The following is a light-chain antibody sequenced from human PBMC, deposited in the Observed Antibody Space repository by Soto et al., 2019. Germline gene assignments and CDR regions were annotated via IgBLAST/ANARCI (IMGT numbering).Light chain of an antibody. V-gene: IGLV2-14*01. CDR1: SSDVGGYNY. CDR3: TSYTSRSTWV. Sequence: QSALTQSASVSGSPGQSITLSCTGTSSDVGGYNYVSWYQQHPGKAPKLMIYEVSNRPSGVSNRFSGSKSGNTASLTISGLQAEDEADYYCTSYTSRSTWVFGGGTKVTVL. J-gene: IGLJ3*02. CDR2: EVS.